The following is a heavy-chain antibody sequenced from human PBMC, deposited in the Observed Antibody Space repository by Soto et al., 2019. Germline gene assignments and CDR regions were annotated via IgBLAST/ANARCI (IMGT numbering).Heavy chain of an antibody. D-gene: IGHD6-13*01. Sequence: GGSLRLSCAASGFTFSSYAMHWVRQAPGKGLEYVSAISSNGGSTYYVNSVKGRFTISRDNSKNTLYLQMGSLRAEDMAVYYCARDNKAAGTNYAFDIWGQGTMVTVSS. V-gene: IGHV3-64*01. J-gene: IGHJ3*02. CDR1: GFTFSSYA. CDR2: ISSNGGST. CDR3: ARDNKAAGTNYAFDI.